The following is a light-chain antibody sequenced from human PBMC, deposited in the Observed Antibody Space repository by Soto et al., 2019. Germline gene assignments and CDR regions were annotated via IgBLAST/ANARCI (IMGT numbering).Light chain of an antibody. CDR3: QQYDNLPLT. CDR2: DAS. CDR1: QDISNY. Sequence: DIQLTQSPSVLSASVGDRVTITCQASQDISNYLNWYQQKPGKAPKLLIYDASNLETGVPSRFSGSGSGTDFTFTISSLQPEDIATYYCQQYDNLPLTFGGGTKV. V-gene: IGKV1-33*01. J-gene: IGKJ4*01.